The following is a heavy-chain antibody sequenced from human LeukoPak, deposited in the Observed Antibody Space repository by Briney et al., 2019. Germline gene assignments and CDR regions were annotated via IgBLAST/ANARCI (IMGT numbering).Heavy chain of an antibody. V-gene: IGHV3-23*01. D-gene: IGHD2-21*02. CDR3: VRARSMLILRSAFDY. CDR2: ISSGATNT. Sequence: GGSLRLSCAASGFTFSSYTMSWVRQAPGKGLEWISSISSGATNTYYVDSVKGRFTISRDSSNTTLFLQMTSLRAEDTAIYFCVRARSMLILRSAFDYWGQGALVTVSS. J-gene: IGHJ4*02. CDR1: GFTFSSYT.